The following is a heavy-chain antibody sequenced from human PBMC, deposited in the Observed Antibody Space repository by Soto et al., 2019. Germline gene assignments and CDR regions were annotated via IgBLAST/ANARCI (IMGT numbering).Heavy chain of an antibody. D-gene: IGHD2-2*01. J-gene: IGHJ4*02. Sequence: PGGCLRLSCAAAGFTFSSYGMHWVRQAPGKGLEWVAVISYDGSNKYYADSVKGRFTISRDNSKNTLYLQMNSLRAEDTAVYYCAKDRRGYCSSTSCPYFDYWGQGTLVTVSS. CDR1: GFTFSSYG. V-gene: IGHV3-30*18. CDR3: AKDRRGYCSSTSCPYFDY. CDR2: ISYDGSNK.